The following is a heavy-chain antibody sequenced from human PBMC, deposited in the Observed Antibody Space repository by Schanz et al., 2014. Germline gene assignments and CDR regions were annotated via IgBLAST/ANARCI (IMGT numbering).Heavy chain of an antibody. D-gene: IGHD3-9*01. J-gene: IGHJ4*02. V-gene: IGHV3-23*01. CDR1: GFTFATYA. CDR3: AEDPYDVLTGYQDYFDC. CDR2: INGSGNAT. Sequence: EVKLLESGGGLVQPGGSLRLSCAASGFTFATYAMSWVRQAPGKGLEWVAAINGSGNATYYADSVKGRFTISRDNSRNTLFLQMKRLRVEDTAVYFCAEDPYDVLTGYQDYFDCWGPGRLVTVSS.